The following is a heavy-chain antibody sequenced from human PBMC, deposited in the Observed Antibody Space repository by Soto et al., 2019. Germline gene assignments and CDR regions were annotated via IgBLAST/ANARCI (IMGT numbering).Heavy chain of an antibody. CDR1: GYSFTSYW. J-gene: IGHJ4*02. CDR2: IDPSDSYT. CDR3: ARTTETGYSSGWYGEPSVDY. V-gene: IGHV5-10-1*01. Sequence: PGESLKISCKGSGYSFTSYWISWVRQMPGKGLAWMGRIDPSDSYTNYSPSFQGHVTISADKSISTAYLQWSSLKASDTAMYYCARTTETGYSSGWYGEPSVDYWGQGTLVTVSS. D-gene: IGHD6-19*01.